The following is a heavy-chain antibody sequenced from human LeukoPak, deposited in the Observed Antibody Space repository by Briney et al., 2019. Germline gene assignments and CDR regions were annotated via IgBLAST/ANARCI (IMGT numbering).Heavy chain of an antibody. CDR3: ARESGCGGDCYDSDY. Sequence: GASVKVSCKASGYTFTDHYMHWVRQAPGQGLEWMGRINPNSGGTNYAQKFQGRVTMTRDTSISTAYMELGRLRSDDTAVYYCARESGCGGDCYDSDYWGQGTLVTVSS. D-gene: IGHD2-21*02. CDR1: GYTFTDHY. CDR2: INPNSGGT. V-gene: IGHV1-2*06. J-gene: IGHJ4*02.